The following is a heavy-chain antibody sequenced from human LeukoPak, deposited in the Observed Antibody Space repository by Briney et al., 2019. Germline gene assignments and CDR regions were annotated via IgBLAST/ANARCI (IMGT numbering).Heavy chain of an antibody. CDR2: ISSSGSTI. J-gene: IGHJ4*02. D-gene: IGHD3-22*01. CDR3: ARDQGQLDYYDSSGGGY. V-gene: IGHV3-48*03. Sequence: GGSLRLSCAASGFTFSSYEMNWVRQAPGKGLEWVSYISSSGSTIYYADSVKGRFTISRDNAKNSLYLQMNSLRAEDTAVYYCARDQGQLDYYDSSGGGYWSQGTLVTVSS. CDR1: GFTFSSYE.